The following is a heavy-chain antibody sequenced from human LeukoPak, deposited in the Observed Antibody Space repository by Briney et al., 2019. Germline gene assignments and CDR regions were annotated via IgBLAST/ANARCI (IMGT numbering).Heavy chain of an antibody. J-gene: IGHJ1*01. D-gene: IGHD4-17*01. CDR3: ARLGNGDYEYFQH. V-gene: IGHV4-59*08. CDR1: GGSISSYY. Sequence: PSETLCLTCTVSGGSISSYYWSWIRQPPGKGLEWIGYIYYSGSTNYNPSLKSRVTISVDTSKNQFSLKLSSVTAADTAVYYCARLGNGDYEYFQHWGQGTLVTVSS. CDR2: IYYSGST.